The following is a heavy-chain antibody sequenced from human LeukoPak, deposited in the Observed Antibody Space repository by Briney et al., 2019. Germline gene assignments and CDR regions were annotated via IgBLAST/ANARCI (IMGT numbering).Heavy chain of an antibody. D-gene: IGHD3-10*01. J-gene: IGHJ4*02. CDR2: INPNSGGT. V-gene: IGHV1-2*02. CDR1: GYSFTAYY. CDR3: ARSYYSKYYFDY. Sequence: ASVKVSCKASGYSFTAYYMHWVRQAPGQGLEWMGWINPNSGGTNYAQKFQGRVTMTRDTSISTAYMELSRLRSDDTAVYYCARSYYSKYYFDYWGQGTLVTVSS.